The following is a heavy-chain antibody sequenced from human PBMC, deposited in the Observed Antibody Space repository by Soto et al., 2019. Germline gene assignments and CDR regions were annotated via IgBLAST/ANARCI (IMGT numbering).Heavy chain of an antibody. CDR1: GFTFSDYY. V-gene: IGHV3-11*01. CDR2: ISSSGSTI. J-gene: IGHJ6*03. D-gene: IGHD6-19*01. Sequence: GGSLRLSCAASGFTFSDYYMSWIRQAPGKGLEWVSYISSSGSTIYYADSVKGRFTISRDKAKNSLYLQMNSLRAEDTAVYYCARVGESGWVYYYYYMDVWGKGTTVTVSS. CDR3: ARVGESGWVYYYYYMDV.